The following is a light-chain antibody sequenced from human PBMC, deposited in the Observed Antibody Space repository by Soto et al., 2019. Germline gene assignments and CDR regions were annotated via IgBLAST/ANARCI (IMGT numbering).Light chain of an antibody. CDR2: AAS. J-gene: IGKJ5*01. CDR1: QIIATS. V-gene: IGKV1-39*01. CDR3: QQTYNSPIT. Sequence: DIQMTQSPYSLSASVGDRVTITCRASQIIATSVNWYQQQRGKAPKLLIYAASSVRSGVPSRFSGSETRTDFTLTISGLQPEDFSTYYCQQTYNSPITFGQGTRLEIK.